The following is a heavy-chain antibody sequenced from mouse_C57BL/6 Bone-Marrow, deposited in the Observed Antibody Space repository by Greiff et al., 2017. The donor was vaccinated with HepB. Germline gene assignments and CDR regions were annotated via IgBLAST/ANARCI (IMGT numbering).Heavy chain of an antibody. J-gene: IGHJ1*03. Sequence: EVKLMESGGGLVQPGGSLKLSCAASGFTFSDYGMAWVRQAPRKGPEWVAFISNLAYSIYYADTVTGRFTISRENAKNTLYLEMSSLRSEDTAMYYCARSPITTVVAAYWYFDVWGTGTTVTVSS. D-gene: IGHD1-1*01. CDR2: ISNLAYSI. V-gene: IGHV5-15*01. CDR1: GFTFSDYG. CDR3: ARSPITTVVAAYWYFDV.